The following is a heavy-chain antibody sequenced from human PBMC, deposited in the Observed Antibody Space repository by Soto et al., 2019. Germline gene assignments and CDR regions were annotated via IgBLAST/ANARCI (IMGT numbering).Heavy chain of an antibody. CDR3: ARRLRYYGSGSYYNGFDY. D-gene: IGHD3-10*01. Sequence: PSETLSLTCAVYGGSFSGYYWSWIRQPPGKGLEWIGEINHSGSTNYNPYLKSRVTISVDTSKNQFSLKLSSVTAADTAVYYCARRLRYYGSGSYYNGFDYWGQGTLVTVSS. J-gene: IGHJ4*02. V-gene: IGHV4-34*01. CDR2: INHSGST. CDR1: GGSFSGYY.